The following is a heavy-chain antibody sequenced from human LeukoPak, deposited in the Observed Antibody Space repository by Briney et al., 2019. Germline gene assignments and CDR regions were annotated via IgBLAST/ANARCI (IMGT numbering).Heavy chain of an antibody. J-gene: IGHJ4*02. CDR2: ISGSGGST. CDR1: GFTFSSYA. V-gene: IGHV3-23*01. D-gene: IGHD2-21*02. Sequence: GGSLRLSCTASGFTFSSYAMSWVRQAPGKGLEWVSAISGSGGSTYYADTVKGRFSISRDNSKNTLYLQVNGLRTEDTAEYYCAKDRLLNCRGDCYIFDYWGQGTVVTVSS. CDR3: AKDRLLNCRGDCYIFDY.